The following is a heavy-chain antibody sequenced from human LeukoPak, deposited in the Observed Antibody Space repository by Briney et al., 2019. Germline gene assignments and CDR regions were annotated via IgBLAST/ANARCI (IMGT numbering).Heavy chain of an antibody. CDR3: ASLRRVTVTNSYNWFDP. CDR2: IYTSGST. D-gene: IGHD4-17*01. J-gene: IGHJ5*02. V-gene: IGHV4-61*02. Sequence: SQTLSLTCTVSGGSISSGSYYWSWIRQPAGKGLEWIGRIYTSGSTNYNPSLKSRVTISVDTPKNQFSLKLSSVTAADTAVYYCASLRRVTVTNSYNWFDPWGQGTLVTVSS. CDR1: GGSISSGSYY.